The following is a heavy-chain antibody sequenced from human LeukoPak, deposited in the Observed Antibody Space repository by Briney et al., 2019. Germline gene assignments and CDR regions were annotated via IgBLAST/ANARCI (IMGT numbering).Heavy chain of an antibody. Sequence: GGSLRLSCAASGFTFSSYAMSWVRQAPGKGLGWVSAISGSGGSTYYADSVKGRFTISRDNSKNTLYLQMNSLRAEDTAVYYCAKSVVVPAANRGALYYFDYWGQGTLVTVSS. CDR1: GFTFSSYA. CDR3: AKSVVVPAANRGALYYFDY. CDR2: ISGSGGST. D-gene: IGHD2-2*01. J-gene: IGHJ4*02. V-gene: IGHV3-23*01.